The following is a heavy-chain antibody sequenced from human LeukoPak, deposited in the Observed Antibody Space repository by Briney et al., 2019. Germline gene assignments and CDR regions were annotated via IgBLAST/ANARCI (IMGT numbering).Heavy chain of an antibody. D-gene: IGHD3-10*01. V-gene: IGHV3-7*03. J-gene: IGHJ3*02. CDR2: IKQNGGEK. Sequence: GGSLRLSCAASGFTFSRYWMTWVRQAPGKGLEWVANIKQNGGEKYYVDSVRGRFTISRDNAKNSLYLQMNSLRAEDTALYYCARVGSYYYGSGSYYRYAFDIWGQGTMVTVSS. CDR3: ARVGSYYYGSGSYYRYAFDI. CDR1: GFTFSRYW.